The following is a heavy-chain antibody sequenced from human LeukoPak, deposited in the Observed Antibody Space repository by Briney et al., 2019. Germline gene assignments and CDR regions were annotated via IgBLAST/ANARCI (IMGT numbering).Heavy chain of an antibody. Sequence: PGRSLRLSCAASGFTFSSYGMHWVRQAPGKGLEWVAVISYDGSNKYYADSVKGRFTISRDNSKNTLYLQMNSLRAEDTAVYYCAKTMVRGAAYYYYGMDVWGRGTTVTVSS. CDR2: ISYDGSNK. J-gene: IGHJ6*02. V-gene: IGHV3-30*18. D-gene: IGHD3-10*01. CDR1: GFTFSSYG. CDR3: AKTMVRGAAYYYYGMDV.